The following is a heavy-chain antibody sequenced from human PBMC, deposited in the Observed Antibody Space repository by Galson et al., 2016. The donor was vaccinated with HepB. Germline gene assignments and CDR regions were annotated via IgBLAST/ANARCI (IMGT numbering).Heavy chain of an antibody. CDR2: SNSDGSSI. J-gene: IGHJ4*02. V-gene: IGHV3-74*03. D-gene: IGHD3-3*01. Sequence: SLRLSCAASGVTLSSHWMHWVRQVPGKGLMWVSRSNSDGSSITYADSVKGRFTVSRDNARNTVYLQMNSLRAEDTALYHCATTVFGELHYWGQGTLVTVSS. CDR3: ATTVFGELHY. CDR1: GVTLSSHW.